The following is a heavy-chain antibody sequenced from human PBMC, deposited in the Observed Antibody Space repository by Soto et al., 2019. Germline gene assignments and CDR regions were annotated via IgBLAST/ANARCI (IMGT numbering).Heavy chain of an antibody. CDR3: AREWRYCSGGNCYGAFDI. CDR2: IYSGGST. V-gene: IGHV3-53*01. CDR1: GFTVSSNY. D-gene: IGHD2-15*01. J-gene: IGHJ3*02. Sequence: EVPLVESGGGLIQPGGSLRLSCAASGFTVSSNYMTWVRQAPGKGLEWVSVIYSGGSTYYADSVKGRFTISRDNSKNTLYLQMNSLRAEDTAVYYCAREWRYCSGGNCYGAFDIWGQGTMVTVSS.